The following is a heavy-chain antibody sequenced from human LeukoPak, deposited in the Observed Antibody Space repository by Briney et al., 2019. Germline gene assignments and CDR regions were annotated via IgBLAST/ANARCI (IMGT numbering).Heavy chain of an antibody. CDR3: ARDVTEYSSSGGGY. V-gene: IGHV1-8*01. J-gene: IGHJ4*02. D-gene: IGHD6-6*01. CDR2: MNPNSGNT. Sequence: GASVKVSCKASGYTFTSYDINWVRQATGQGLEWMGWMNPNSGNTGYAKKFQGRVTMTRNTSISTAYMELSSLRSEDTAVCYCARDVTEYSSSGGGYWGQGTLVTVSS. CDR1: GYTFTSYD.